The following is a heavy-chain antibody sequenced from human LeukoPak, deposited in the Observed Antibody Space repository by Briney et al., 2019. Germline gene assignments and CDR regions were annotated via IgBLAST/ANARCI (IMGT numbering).Heavy chain of an antibody. CDR3: ARDGPIGYCSGGSCYGGFDY. CDR1: GGTFISYA. D-gene: IGHD2-15*01. CDR2: IIPIFGTA. Sequence: SVKVSCKASGGTFISYAISWVRQAPGQGLEWMGGIIPIFGTANYAQKFQGRVTITADESTSTAYMELSSLRSEDTAVYYCARDGPIGYCSGGSCYGGFDYWGQGTLVTVSS. J-gene: IGHJ4*02. V-gene: IGHV1-69*01.